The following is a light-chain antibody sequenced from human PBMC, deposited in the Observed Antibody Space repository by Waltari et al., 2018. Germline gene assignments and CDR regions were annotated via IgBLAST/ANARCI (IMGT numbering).Light chain of an antibody. CDR2: WAS. Sequence: IVLTQSPESLSVSLGERATINCNSSQGLLSVSSNKNSVAWYQQKPGLPPKLLIYWASIRDSGVPDRFTGSGSGTDFTLTINSLQPEDAAIYYCQQLYSNPHTFGPGTKL. CDR3: QQLYSNPHT. CDR1: QGLLSVSSNKNS. V-gene: IGKV4-1*01. J-gene: IGKJ3*01.